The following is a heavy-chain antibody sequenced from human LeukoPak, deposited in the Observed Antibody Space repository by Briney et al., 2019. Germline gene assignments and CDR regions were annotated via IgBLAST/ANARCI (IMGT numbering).Heavy chain of an antibody. CDR1: GGSISSYY. Sequence: SETLSLTCTVSGGSISSYYWSWIRQPPGKGLERIGYIYYSGSTNYNPSLKSRVTISVDPSKNQFSLKLSSVTATDTAVYYCARVGDCSVDSNCYHFADWFDPWGQGTLVTVSS. CDR3: ARVGDCSVDSNCYHFADWFDP. V-gene: IGHV4-59*08. J-gene: IGHJ5*02. CDR2: IYYSGST. D-gene: IGHD2-15*01.